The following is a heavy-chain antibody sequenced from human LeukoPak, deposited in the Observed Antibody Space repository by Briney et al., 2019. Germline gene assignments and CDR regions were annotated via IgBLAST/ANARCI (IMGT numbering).Heavy chain of an antibody. Sequence: SCKASGHTFTSYAMSWVRQAPGKGLEWVSAISGSGGSTYYADSVKGRFTISRDNSKNTLYLQMNSLRAEDTAVYYCAKVSGATVTRYWLDYWGQGTLVTVSS. CDR3: AKVSGATVTRYWLDY. CDR2: ISGSGGST. D-gene: IGHD4-11*01. CDR1: GHTFTSYA. J-gene: IGHJ4*02. V-gene: IGHV3-23*01.